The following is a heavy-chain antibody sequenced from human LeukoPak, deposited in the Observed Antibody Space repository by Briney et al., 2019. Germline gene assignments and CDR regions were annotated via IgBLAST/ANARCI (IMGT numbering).Heavy chain of an antibody. CDR1: GGPIRVYY. CDR2: IYYSGST. D-gene: IGHD5-18*01. Sequence: SETLSLTCSVSGGPIRVYYWNWIRRPPGKGLEWIGYIYYSGSTNNNPSLKSRVTISVDTSKNQFSLKLSSVTAADTAVYYCARQRNSYGYVLFDYWGQGTLVTVSS. CDR3: ARQRNSYGYVLFDY. J-gene: IGHJ4*02. V-gene: IGHV4-59*08.